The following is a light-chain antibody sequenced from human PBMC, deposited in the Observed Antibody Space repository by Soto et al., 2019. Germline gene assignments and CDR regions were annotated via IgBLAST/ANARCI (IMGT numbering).Light chain of an antibody. Sequence: QSALTQPPSASGSPGQSVTISCTGTSSDVGGYNYVSWYHHHPGKAPKLMIYEVSKRPSGVPDRFSGSKSGNTASLTVSGLHAEDEADYYCSSYAGSNNYVFGTGTKLTVL. J-gene: IGLJ1*01. CDR2: EVS. V-gene: IGLV2-8*01. CDR1: SSDVGGYNY. CDR3: SSYAGSNNYV.